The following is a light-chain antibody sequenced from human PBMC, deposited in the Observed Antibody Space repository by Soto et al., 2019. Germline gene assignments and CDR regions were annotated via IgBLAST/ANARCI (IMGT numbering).Light chain of an antibody. V-gene: IGKV3-15*01. CDR3: QQYNNGPLWT. CDR1: QSVSSN. CDR2: GAS. J-gene: IGKJ1*01. Sequence: EIVMTQSPATLSLSPGERATLSCRASQSVSSNLAWYQQKPGQAPRLLIYGASTRATGIPARFSGSGSGTEYTLTISRLQYEDFAVYYCQQYNNGPLWTVGQGNKVEIK.